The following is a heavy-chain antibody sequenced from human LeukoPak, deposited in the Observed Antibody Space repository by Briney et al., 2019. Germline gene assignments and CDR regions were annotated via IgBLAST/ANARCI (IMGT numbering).Heavy chain of an antibody. CDR3: TRGSRYCDSTSCPYYYMDV. D-gene: IGHD2-2*01. CDR1: GFTFGDYA. CDR2: IRSKVYGGTT. J-gene: IGHJ6*03. Sequence: GRSLRLSCTASGFTFGDYAMSWVRQAPGKGLEWVGFIRSKVYGGTTEYAASVKGRFTISRDDSKSIAYLQMKSLKTEDTAVYYCTRGSRYCDSTSCPYYYMDVWGKGTTVTVSS. V-gene: IGHV3-49*04.